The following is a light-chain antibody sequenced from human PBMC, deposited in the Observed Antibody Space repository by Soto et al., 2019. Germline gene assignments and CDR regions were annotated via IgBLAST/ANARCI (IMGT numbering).Light chain of an antibody. CDR3: QPYNNWPLT. J-gene: IGKJ4*01. CDR2: GAS. CDR1: QSVSSN. V-gene: IGKV3-15*01. Sequence: ETVMTQSPATLSASPGESATLSCMASQSVSSNLAWYQQKPGQAPRLLIYGASTRATGIPARFSGSGSGAEFTLTINSLQSEDFAVYYCQPYNNWPLTFGGGTKVDIK.